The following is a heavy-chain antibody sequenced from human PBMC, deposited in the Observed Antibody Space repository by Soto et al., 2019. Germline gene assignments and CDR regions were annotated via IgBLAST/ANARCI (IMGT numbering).Heavy chain of an antibody. CDR3: AKGRNLGDYYYYYMDV. Sequence: GGSLRLSCAASGFTFSSYAMSWVRQAPGKGLEWVSAISGSGGSTYYADSVKGRFTISRDNSKNTLYLQMNSLRAEDTAVYYCAKGRNLGDYYYYYMDVWGKGTTVTVSS. D-gene: IGHD3-10*01. J-gene: IGHJ6*03. CDR2: ISGSGGST. CDR1: GFTFSSYA. V-gene: IGHV3-23*01.